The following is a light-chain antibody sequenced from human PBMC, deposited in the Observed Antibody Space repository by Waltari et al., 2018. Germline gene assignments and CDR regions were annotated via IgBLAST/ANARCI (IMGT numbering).Light chain of an antibody. Sequence: DIVVTQSPDSLPVSLGERATITRTSSQGVLYRSSNKNFLALYQQKPGQPPKLLMYWAATRESGVPDRFSGSRSGTDCTRTISSLQAEDVAVYYCQQYYSTIFTFGPGTKVDIK. J-gene: IGKJ3*01. CDR3: QQYYSTIFT. CDR2: WAA. V-gene: IGKV4-1*01. CDR1: QGVLYRSSNKNF.